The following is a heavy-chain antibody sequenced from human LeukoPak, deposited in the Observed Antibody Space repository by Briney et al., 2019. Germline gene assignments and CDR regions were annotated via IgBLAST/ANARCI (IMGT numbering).Heavy chain of an antibody. V-gene: IGHV3-21*01. J-gene: IGHJ4*02. CDR2: ISSSSSYI. D-gene: IGHD1-14*01. CDR3: ARGAEPHGWFDY. Sequence: PGRSLRLSCAASGFTFSSYSMNWVRQAPGKGLEWVSSISSSSSYIYYADSVKGRFTISRDNAKNSLYLQMNSLRAEDTAVYYCARGAEPHGWFDYWGQGTLVTVPS. CDR1: GFTFSSYS.